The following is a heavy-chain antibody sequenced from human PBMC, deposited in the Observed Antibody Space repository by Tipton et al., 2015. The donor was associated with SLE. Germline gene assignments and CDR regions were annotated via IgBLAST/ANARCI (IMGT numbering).Heavy chain of an antibody. CDR2: IYYSGST. CDR1: GGSISSYY. V-gene: IGHV4-59*01. CDR3: ARPRCQEPGGDYFDY. J-gene: IGHJ4*02. Sequence: TLSLTCTVSGGSISSYYWRWIRQPPGKGLGWIGYIYYSGSTNYNPPLKSRVTISVDTSKNQFSPQLSSVTAADTAVYYCARPRCQEPGGDYFDYWGQGTLVTDSS. D-gene: IGHD1-26*01.